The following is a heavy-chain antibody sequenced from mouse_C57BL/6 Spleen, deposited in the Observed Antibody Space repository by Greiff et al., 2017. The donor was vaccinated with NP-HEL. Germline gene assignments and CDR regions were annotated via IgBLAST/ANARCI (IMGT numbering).Heavy chain of an antibody. Sequence: VESVASVTLSCKASGYTFTDYEMHWVKQTPVHGLEWLGAIDPETGGTAYNQKFKGKAILTADKSSSTAYMELRSLTSEDSAVYYCTRAGYAMDYWGQGTSVTVSS. V-gene: IGHV1-15*01. CDR2: IDPETGGT. CDR1: GYTFTDYE. J-gene: IGHJ4*01. CDR3: TRAGYAMDY.